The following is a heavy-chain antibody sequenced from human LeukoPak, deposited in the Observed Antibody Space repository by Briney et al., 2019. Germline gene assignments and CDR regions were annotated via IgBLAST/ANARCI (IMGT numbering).Heavy chain of an antibody. D-gene: IGHD3-3*01. V-gene: IGHV3-7*03. CDR2: IKQDGSEK. CDR3: AKNTILDSRSY. J-gene: IGHJ4*02. Sequence: GGSLRLSCAASGFTFSSYWMSWVRQAPGKGLEWVANIKQDGSEKYYVDSVKGRFTISRDNAKNSLYLQMNSLRAEDTAVYYCAKNTILDSRSYWGQGNLVTVSS. CDR1: GFTFSSYW.